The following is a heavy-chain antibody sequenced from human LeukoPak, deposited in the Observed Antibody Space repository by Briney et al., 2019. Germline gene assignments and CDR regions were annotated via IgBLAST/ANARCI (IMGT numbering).Heavy chain of an antibody. D-gene: IGHD3-22*01. CDR1: GGSISSGSYY. CDR2: IYTSGST. V-gene: IGHV4-61*02. CDR3: ASPYYYDSSGYYCAAFDI. Sequence: SETLSLTCTVSGGSISSGSYYWSWIRQPAGKTLEWIGRIYTSGSTNYNPSLKSRVTISVDTSKNQFSLKLSSVTAADTAVYYCASPYYYDSSGYYCAAFDIWGQGTMVTVSS. J-gene: IGHJ3*02.